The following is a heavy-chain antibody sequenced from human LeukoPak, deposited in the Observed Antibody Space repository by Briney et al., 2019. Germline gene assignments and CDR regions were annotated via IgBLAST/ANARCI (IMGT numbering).Heavy chain of an antibody. V-gene: IGHV4-30-2*01. Sequence: SQTLSLTCTVSGGSISSGGYYWSWIRQPPGKGLEWIGEINHSGSTNYNPSLKSRVTISVDTSKNQFSLKLSSVTAADTAVYYCARSRSRGTVDYWGQGTLVTVSS. CDR1: GGSISSGGYY. J-gene: IGHJ4*02. CDR2: INHSGST. CDR3: ARSRSRGTVDY. D-gene: IGHD6-6*01.